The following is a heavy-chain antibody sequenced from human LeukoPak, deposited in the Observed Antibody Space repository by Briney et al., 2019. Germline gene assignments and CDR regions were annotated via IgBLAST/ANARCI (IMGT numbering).Heavy chain of an antibody. CDR2: INSDGSST. J-gene: IGHJ4*02. CDR1: GFTFSSYW. V-gene: IGHV3-74*01. Sequence: GGSLRLSCAASGFTFSSYWMHWVRQAPGKGLVWVSRINSDGSSTSYADSVKGRFTISRDNAKNSLYLQMNSLRAEDTAVYYCARGLRFLEWLFDYWGQGTLVTVSS. D-gene: IGHD3-3*01. CDR3: ARGLRFLEWLFDY.